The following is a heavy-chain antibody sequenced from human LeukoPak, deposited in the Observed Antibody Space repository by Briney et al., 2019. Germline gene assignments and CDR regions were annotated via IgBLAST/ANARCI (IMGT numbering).Heavy chain of an antibody. D-gene: IGHD2-21*01. CDR2: IKRKGDGGTA. Sequence: PGGSLRLSCAASGFTFTNAWMTWVRQAPGKGLEWLGRIKRKGDGGTADYAAPVKGRFTISRDDSKATLYLQMNSLKIDDTAVYYCTTGSICGGAFDIWGQGTMVTV. CDR1: GFTFTNAW. CDR3: TTGSICGGAFDI. J-gene: IGHJ3*02. V-gene: IGHV3-15*01.